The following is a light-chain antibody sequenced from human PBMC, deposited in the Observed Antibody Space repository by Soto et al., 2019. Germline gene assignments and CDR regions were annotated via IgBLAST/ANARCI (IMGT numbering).Light chain of an antibody. CDR2: SAS. Sequence: EIAMTQSPATLSVSPGERATLSCRASQSISTELPWYQQIPGQPPRLLIYSASTRATGVPARFTGSGSGSEFTITISGLQSEDFAIYYCKQGHNWPLSFGQGTRLEI. CDR1: QSISTE. J-gene: IGKJ2*01. V-gene: IGKV3-15*01. CDR3: KQGHNWPLS.